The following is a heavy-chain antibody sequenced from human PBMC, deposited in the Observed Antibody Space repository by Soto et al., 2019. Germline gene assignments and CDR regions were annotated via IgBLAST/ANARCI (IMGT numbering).Heavy chain of an antibody. Sequence: ASVKVSCKASGGTFSSYAISWVRQAPGQGLEWMGGIIPIFGTANYAQKFQGRVTITADESTSTAYMELSSLRAEDTAVYYCARDPKAPALVGATWFDYWGQGTLVTVSS. CDR1: GGTFSSYA. CDR3: ARDPKAPALVGATWFDY. D-gene: IGHD1-26*01. J-gene: IGHJ4*02. CDR2: IIPIFGTA. V-gene: IGHV1-69*13.